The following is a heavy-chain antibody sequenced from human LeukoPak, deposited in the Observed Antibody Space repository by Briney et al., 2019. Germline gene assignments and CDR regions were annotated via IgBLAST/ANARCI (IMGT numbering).Heavy chain of an antibody. Sequence: SVKVSCKASGGSFSKYAINWVRQAPGQGLEWMGGMIPIFGTANYAQNFQDRVTITADESTSTAYMELSSLRSEDTAVYYCATSYYYGSGTYDDYYMDVWGQGTTVTVSS. V-gene: IGHV1-69*13. CDR2: MIPIFGTA. CDR3: ATSYYYGSGTYDDYYMDV. J-gene: IGHJ6*03. D-gene: IGHD3-10*01. CDR1: GGSFSKYA.